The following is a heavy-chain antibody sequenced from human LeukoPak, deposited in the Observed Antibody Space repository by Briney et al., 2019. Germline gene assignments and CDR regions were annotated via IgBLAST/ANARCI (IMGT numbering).Heavy chain of an antibody. CDR2: INPNSGGT. J-gene: IGHJ4*02. CDR3: ARVKVQIWGDSSGYSDPLFDY. D-gene: IGHD3-22*01. V-gene: IGHV1-2*02. CDR1: GYTFTGYY. Sequence: GASVKVSCKASGYTFTGYYIHWVRQAPGQGLEWMGWINPNSGGTNYAQKFQGRVTMTRDTSISTAYMELSRLRSDDTAVYYCARVKVQIWGDSSGYSDPLFDYWGQGTLVTVSS.